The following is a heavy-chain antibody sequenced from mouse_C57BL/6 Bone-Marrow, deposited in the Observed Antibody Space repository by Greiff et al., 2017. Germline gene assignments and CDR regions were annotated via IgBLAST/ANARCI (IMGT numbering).Heavy chain of an antibody. CDR2: IEPSDSET. J-gene: IGHJ3*01. D-gene: IGHD4-1*01. CDR1: GYTFTSYW. CDR3: ATAGGKTGAY. Sequence: QVQLQQPGAELVRPGTSVKLSCKASGYTFTSYWLHWVKQRPGQGLEWIGVIEPSDSETNYNQKFKGKATLTVDTSSSTAYMQLSSLTSEDSAVYYCATAGGKTGAYWGQGTLVTVSA. V-gene: IGHV1-59*01.